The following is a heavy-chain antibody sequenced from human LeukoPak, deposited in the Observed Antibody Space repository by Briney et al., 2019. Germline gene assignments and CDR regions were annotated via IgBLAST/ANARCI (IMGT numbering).Heavy chain of an antibody. V-gene: IGHV3-74*01. J-gene: IGHJ2*01. Sequence: GGSLRLSCAASGFTFSSYWMHWVRQAPGKGLVWVSRINNDGSSTTYADSVKGRFTISRDNAKNSLYLQMSSLRAEDTAVYYCAREERDGYNYYWYFDLWGRGTLVTVSS. CDR3: AREERDGYNYYWYFDL. CDR2: INNDGSST. CDR1: GFTFSSYW. D-gene: IGHD5-24*01.